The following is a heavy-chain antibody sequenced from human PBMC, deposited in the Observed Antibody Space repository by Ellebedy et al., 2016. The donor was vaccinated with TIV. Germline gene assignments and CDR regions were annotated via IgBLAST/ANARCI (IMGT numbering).Heavy chain of an antibody. CDR1: GYTFTSYY. D-gene: IGHD6-13*01. CDR3: ARDGLVAAAGTHYYYYGMDV. CDR2: INPSGGST. V-gene: IGHV1-46*01. Sequence: GESLKISCKGSGYTFTSYYMHWVRQAPGQGLEWMGIINPSGGSTSYAQKFQGRVTMTRDTSTSTVYMELSSLRSEDTAVYYCARDGLVAAAGTHYYYYGMDVWGQGTTVTVSS. J-gene: IGHJ6*02.